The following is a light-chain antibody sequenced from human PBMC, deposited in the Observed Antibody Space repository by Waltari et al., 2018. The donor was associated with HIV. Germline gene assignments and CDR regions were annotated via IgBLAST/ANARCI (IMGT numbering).Light chain of an antibody. V-gene: IGLV1-47*01. J-gene: IGLJ2*01. Sequence: QSVLTQPPSASGTPGQRVTISWSGSRSHIGSNSVSWYQQLPGPAPTLLIYKNNQRPSGVPDRCSGSKSGTSASLAISGLRSEDEADYYCATWDDSLSVYVVFGAGTKLTVL. CDR3: ATWDDSLSVYVV. CDR1: RSHIGSNS. CDR2: KNN.